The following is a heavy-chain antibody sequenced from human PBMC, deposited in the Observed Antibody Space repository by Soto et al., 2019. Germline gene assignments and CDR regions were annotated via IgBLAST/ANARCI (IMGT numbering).Heavy chain of an antibody. CDR2: VNYSGTT. J-gene: IGHJ6*03. V-gene: IGHV4-39*01. D-gene: IGHD1-7*01. CDR3: AGTTSLQWYYMDV. CDR1: GGSISSSSYY. Sequence: PSETLSLTCTVSGGSISSSSYYWGWIRQPPGKGLQWIGSVNYSGTTNYNPSLASRITVNPYTSKNQFSLRLNSVTHEDTAVYYCAGTTSLQWYYMDVWYKGTTVTVSS.